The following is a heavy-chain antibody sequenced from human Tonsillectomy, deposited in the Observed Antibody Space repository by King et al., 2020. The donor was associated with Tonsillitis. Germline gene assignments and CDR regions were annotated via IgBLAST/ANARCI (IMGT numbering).Heavy chain of an antibody. CDR2: TSYDGSNK. J-gene: IGHJ4*02. V-gene: IGHV3-30*01. Sequence: VQLVESGGGVVQPGRSLRLSCAASGFSFSRYAMHLVRQAPGKGLEWVAVTSYDGSNKYYADSVKGRFTISRDNSKNTLYLRMNSLRAEDTAVYYCASISDALDSWGQGTLVTVSA. D-gene: IGHD2-21*02. CDR1: GFSFSRYA. CDR3: ASISDALDS.